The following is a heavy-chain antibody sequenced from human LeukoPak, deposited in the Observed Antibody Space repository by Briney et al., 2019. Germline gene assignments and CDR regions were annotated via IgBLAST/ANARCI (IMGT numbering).Heavy chain of an antibody. V-gene: IGHV3-23*01. Sequence: PGGSLRLSCAASGFTFSSYAMSWVRQAPGKGLEWVSAISGSGGSIYYADSVKGRFTISRDNSKNTLYLQMNSLRAEDTAVYYCAKSLDYGDYVSDYWGQGTLVTVSS. CDR1: GFTFSSYA. CDR3: AKSLDYGDYVSDY. J-gene: IGHJ4*02. D-gene: IGHD4-17*01. CDR2: ISGSGGSI.